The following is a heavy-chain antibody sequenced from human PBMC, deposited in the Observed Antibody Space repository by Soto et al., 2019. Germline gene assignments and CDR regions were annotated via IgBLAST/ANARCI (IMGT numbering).Heavy chain of an antibody. CDR2: ISNGGSPQ. J-gene: IGHJ5*01. Sequence: GGSLRLSCASSTLTVSLYGIHWVRQAPGKGLEWVAFISNGGSPQYFGDSVKGRFSISRDNSKNTVDLQMNSLRAEDTAVYYCARDIWSGDYKWFDSWGQGTLVTVSS. CDR3: ARDIWSGDYKWFDS. V-gene: IGHV3-30*03. CDR1: TLTVSLYG. D-gene: IGHD3-3*01.